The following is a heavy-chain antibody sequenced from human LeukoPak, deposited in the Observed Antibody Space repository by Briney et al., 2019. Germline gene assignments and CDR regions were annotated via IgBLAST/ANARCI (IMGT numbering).Heavy chain of an antibody. V-gene: IGHV3-23*01. CDR3: AKDLRVTSYGTDDY. Sequence: GGSLRLSCAASGFTFSSYAMSWVRQAPGKGLEWVSAISGSGGSTYYADSVKGLFTISRDNSKNTLYLQMNSLRAEDTAVYYCAKDLRVTSYGTDDYWGQGTLVTVSS. CDR2: ISGSGGST. J-gene: IGHJ4*02. D-gene: IGHD4-11*01. CDR1: GFTFSSYA.